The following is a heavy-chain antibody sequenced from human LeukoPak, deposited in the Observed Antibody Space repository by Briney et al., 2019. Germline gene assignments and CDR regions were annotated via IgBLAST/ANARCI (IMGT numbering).Heavy chain of an antibody. V-gene: IGHV1-2*02. CDR2: INPNSGGT. J-gene: IGHJ5*02. D-gene: IGHD3-22*01. Sequence: GASVKVSCKASGYTFTGYYMHWVRQAPGQGLEWMGWINPNSGGTNYAQKFQGRVTMTRDTSISTAYMELSRLRSDDTAVYYCARPPYYYDSSGYLSGNWFDPWGQGTLVTVSS. CDR3: ARPPYYYDSSGYLSGNWFDP. CDR1: GYTFTGYY.